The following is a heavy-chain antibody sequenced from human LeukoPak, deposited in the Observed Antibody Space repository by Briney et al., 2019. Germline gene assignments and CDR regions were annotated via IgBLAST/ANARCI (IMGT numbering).Heavy chain of an antibody. D-gene: IGHD3-3*01. V-gene: IGHV1-24*01. J-gene: IGHJ4*02. Sequence: ASVKVSCKVSGYTLTELSMHWVRQAPGEGLEGMGGFDPEDGEKIYAQKFQGRVTMTEDTSTDTAYMELSSPRSEDTAVYYCATRSGTIFGVVIPFDYWGQGTLVTVSS. CDR3: ATRSGTIFGVVIPFDY. CDR1: GYTLTELS. CDR2: FDPEDGEK.